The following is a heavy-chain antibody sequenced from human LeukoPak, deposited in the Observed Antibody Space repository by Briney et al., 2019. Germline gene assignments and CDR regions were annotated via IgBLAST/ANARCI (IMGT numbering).Heavy chain of an antibody. CDR1: GFTFSSYS. CDR2: ISSSSSYI. J-gene: IGHJ3*02. D-gene: IGHD2/OR15-2a*01. Sequence: GGSLRLSCAASGFTFSSYSMNWVRQAPGKGLEWVSSISSSSSYIYYADSVKGRFTISRDNAKNSLYLQMNSLRAEDTAVYYCARDVDFPRFAFDIWGQGTMVTVSS. V-gene: IGHV3-21*01. CDR3: ARDVDFPRFAFDI.